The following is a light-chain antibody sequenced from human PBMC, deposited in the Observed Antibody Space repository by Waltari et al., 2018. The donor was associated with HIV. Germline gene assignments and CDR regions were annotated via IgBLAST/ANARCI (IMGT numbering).Light chain of an antibody. V-gene: IGLV2-8*01. J-gene: IGLJ2*01. CDR3: SAYGGSTNLL. Sequence: QSALTQPPSASGSPGQSVTISCTGSSSDIGGYTYVSWYQQHPGKAPKLMIYEVSKRPSGAPDRFSGSKSANTASLTVSGLQAEDEADYYCSAYGGSTNLLFGGGTKLTVL. CDR1: SSDIGGYTY. CDR2: EVS.